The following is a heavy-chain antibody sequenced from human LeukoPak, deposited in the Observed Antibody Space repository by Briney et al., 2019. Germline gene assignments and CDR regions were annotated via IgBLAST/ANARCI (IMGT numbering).Heavy chain of an antibody. V-gene: IGHV4-59*01. CDR3: ARVTRDDFWSGEYYFDY. CDR1: GGSISSYY. D-gene: IGHD3-3*01. Sequence: SETLSLTCTVSGGSISSYYWSWIRQPPGKGLEWIGYIYYSGSTNYNPSLKSRVTISVDTSKNQFSLKLSSVTAADTAVYYCARVTRDDFWSGEYYFDYWGQGTLVTVSS. J-gene: IGHJ4*02. CDR2: IYYSGST.